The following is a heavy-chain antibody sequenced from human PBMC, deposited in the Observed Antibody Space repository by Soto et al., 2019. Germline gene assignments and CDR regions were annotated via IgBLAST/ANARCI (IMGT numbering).Heavy chain of an antibody. CDR1: GGSISSSNW. CDR2: IYHSGST. Sequence: QVQLQESGPGLVKPSGTLSLTCAVSGGSISSSNWWSWVRQPPGKGLEWIGEIYHSGSTNYNPSLKSRVTISVDTSKNQFSLKLSSVTAADTAVYYCARAPSELGIIKEIGAFDIWGQGTMVTVSS. V-gene: IGHV4-4*02. J-gene: IGHJ3*02. CDR3: ARAPSELGIIKEIGAFDI. D-gene: IGHD7-27*01.